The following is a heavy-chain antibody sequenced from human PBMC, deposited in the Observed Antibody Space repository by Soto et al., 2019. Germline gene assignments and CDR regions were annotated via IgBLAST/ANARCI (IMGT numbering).Heavy chain of an antibody. Sequence: LRLSCAASGFTVSSNYMSWVRQAPGKGLEWVSVIYSGGSTYYADSVKGRFTISRDNSKNTLYLQMNSLRAEDTAVYYCARAVDTAMIYYFDYWGQGTLVTVSS. V-gene: IGHV3-53*01. CDR1: GFTVSSNY. CDR2: IYSGGST. D-gene: IGHD5-18*01. CDR3: ARAVDTAMIYYFDY. J-gene: IGHJ4*02.